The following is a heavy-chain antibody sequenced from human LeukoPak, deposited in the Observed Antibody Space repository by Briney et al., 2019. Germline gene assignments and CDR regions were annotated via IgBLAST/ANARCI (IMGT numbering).Heavy chain of an antibody. CDR2: ICCSGST. CDR1: GGSISSYY. V-gene: IGHV4-59*01. J-gene: IGHJ3*02. D-gene: IGHD3-10*02. Sequence: SETLSLTCTVSGGSISSYYWSWIRQPPGKGLEWIGYICCSGSTNYNPSLKSRVTISVDTSKNQFSLKLSSVTAADTAVYYCASYYDRLGFDIWGQGTMVTVSS. CDR3: ASYYDRLGFDI.